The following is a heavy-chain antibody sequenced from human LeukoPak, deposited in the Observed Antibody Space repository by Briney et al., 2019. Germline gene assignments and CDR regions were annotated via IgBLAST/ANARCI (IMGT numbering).Heavy chain of an antibody. CDR3: AKVGYSYGWGLPPTGYFDY. Sequence: AGGSLRLSCAASGFTFSSYGMHWVRQAPGKGLEWVAFIRYDGSNKYYADSVKGRFTISGDNSKNTLYLQMNSLRAEDTAVYYCAKVGYSYGWGLPPTGYFDYWGQGTLVTVSS. CDR2: IRYDGSNK. CDR1: GFTFSSYG. D-gene: IGHD5-18*01. J-gene: IGHJ4*02. V-gene: IGHV3-30*02.